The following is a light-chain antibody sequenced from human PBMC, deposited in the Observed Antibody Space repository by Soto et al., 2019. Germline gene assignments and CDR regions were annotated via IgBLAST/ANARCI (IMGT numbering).Light chain of an antibody. Sequence: DIQMTQSPSTLSASVGDRVTITCRASHSISSWLAWYQQKPGKAPKLLIYKASSLESGVPSRFSGSGSGTEFTLTTSSLQPDDFATYYCQQYNSYSGTFGQGTKVEIK. CDR2: KAS. V-gene: IGKV1-5*03. J-gene: IGKJ1*01. CDR1: HSISSW. CDR3: QQYNSYSGT.